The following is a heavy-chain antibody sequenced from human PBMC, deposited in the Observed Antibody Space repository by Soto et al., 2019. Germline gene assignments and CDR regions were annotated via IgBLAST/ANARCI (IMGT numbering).Heavy chain of an antibody. CDR2: IWYDGSKK. Sequence: QVQVVESGGGVVQPGRSLRLSCAASGFTFSSFGMHWVRQAPGKGLEWVSLIWYDGSKKAYGDYVKGRFTISRDNSRYAGYLRMNSLRADDTAVYYCARDASYYSLWSGYYPSRNGMDVWGQGTTVTVSS. CDR3: ARDASYYSLWSGYYPSRNGMDV. CDR1: GFTFSSFG. D-gene: IGHD3-3*01. J-gene: IGHJ6*02. V-gene: IGHV3-33*01.